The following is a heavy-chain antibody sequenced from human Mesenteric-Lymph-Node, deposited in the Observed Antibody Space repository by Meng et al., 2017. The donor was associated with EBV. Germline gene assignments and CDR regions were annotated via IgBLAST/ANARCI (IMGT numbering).Heavy chain of an antibody. CDR1: GGSFSGYY. CDR2: INHSGST. D-gene: IGHD3-10*01. CDR3: ARGDTMVQGGFDY. V-gene: IGHV4-34*01. Sequence: QVQLQQGGAGLLKPSEPLSLTCAAYGGSFSGYYWSWIRQPPGKGLEWIGEINHSGSTNYNPSLKSRVTISVDTSKNQFSLKLSSVTAADTAVYYCARGDTMVQGGFDYWGQGTLVTVSS. J-gene: IGHJ4*02.